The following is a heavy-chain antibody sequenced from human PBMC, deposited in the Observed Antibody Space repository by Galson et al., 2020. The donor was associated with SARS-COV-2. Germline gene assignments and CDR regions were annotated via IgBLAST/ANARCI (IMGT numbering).Heavy chain of an antibody. V-gene: IGHV3-30*01. CDR2: ISYDGTYT. J-gene: IGHJ4*02. D-gene: IGHD1-26*01. Sequence: GGSLRLSCVTSGFTFTNYAMHWVRQAPGKGLEWVAVISYDGTYTYFADSVQGRVTISRDSSENTVYLEMNNLTPGDTAVYYCARDRIPIGLGATLSYWGQGTLVTVSS. CDR1: GFTFTNYA. CDR3: ARDRIPIGLGATLSY.